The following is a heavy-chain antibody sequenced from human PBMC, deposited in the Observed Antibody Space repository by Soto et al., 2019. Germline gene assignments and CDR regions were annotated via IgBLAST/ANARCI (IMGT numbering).Heavy chain of an antibody. D-gene: IGHD2-15*01. V-gene: IGHV4-4*02. CDR1: GGSISSSNW. CDR2: IYHSGST. Sequence: PSETLSLTCAVSGGSISSSNWWSWVRQPPGKGLEWIGEIYHSGSTNYNPSLKSRVTISVDKSKNQFSLKLSSVNAADTAVYYCARVRGATSIVVAGSDWFDPWGQGNLV. J-gene: IGHJ5*02. CDR3: ARVRGATSIVVAGSDWFDP.